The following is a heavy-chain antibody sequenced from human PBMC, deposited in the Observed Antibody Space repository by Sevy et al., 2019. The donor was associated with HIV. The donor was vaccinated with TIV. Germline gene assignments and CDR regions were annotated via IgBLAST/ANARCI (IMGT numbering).Heavy chain of an antibody. J-gene: IGHJ6*03. CDR1: GGTFSSYA. D-gene: IGHD3-3*01. V-gene: IGHV1-69*10. Sequence: ASVKVSCKASGGTFSSYAISWVRQAPGQGLEWMGGIIPILGIANYAQKFQGRVTITADKSTSTAYMELSSLRSEDTAAYYCARGLTIFGVVTGIYYYYYMDVWGKGTTVTVSS. CDR2: IIPILGIA. CDR3: ARGLTIFGVVTGIYYYYYMDV.